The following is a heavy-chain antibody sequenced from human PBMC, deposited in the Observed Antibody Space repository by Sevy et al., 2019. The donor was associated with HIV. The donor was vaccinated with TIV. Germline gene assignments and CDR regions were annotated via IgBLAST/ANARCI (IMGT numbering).Heavy chain of an antibody. D-gene: IGHD4-17*01. CDR2: ISSSSSTI. CDR1: GFTFSSYS. CDR3: ARDRRREDYGGNEGWFDP. Sequence: GGSLRLSCAASGFTFSSYSMNWVRQAPGKGLEWVSYISSSSSTIYYADSVKGRFTISRDNAKNSLYLQMNSLRDEDTAVYYCARDRRREDYGGNEGWFDPWGQGTLVTVSS. V-gene: IGHV3-48*02. J-gene: IGHJ5*02.